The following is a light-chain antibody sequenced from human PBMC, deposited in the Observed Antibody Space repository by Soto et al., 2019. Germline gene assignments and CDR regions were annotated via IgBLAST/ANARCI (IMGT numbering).Light chain of an antibody. CDR2: GAS. CDR3: QQYKNWPLT. V-gene: IGKV3-15*01. Sequence: EIVMTQSQATLSVSPGGRATLSCRASQSVSSNLAWYQQKPGQAPRLLIYGASTRATGFPARFSGSGSGTEFTLTISSLQSEDFAVYYCQQYKNWPLTFGGGTRVEIK. J-gene: IGKJ4*01. CDR1: QSVSSN.